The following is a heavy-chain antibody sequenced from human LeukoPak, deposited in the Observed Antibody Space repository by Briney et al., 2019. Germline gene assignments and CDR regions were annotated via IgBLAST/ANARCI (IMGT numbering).Heavy chain of an antibody. CDR1: GVSISSYY. D-gene: IGHD2-15*01. Sequence: NPSETLSLTCTVSGVSISSYYWSWIRQPPGKGLEWIGYIYYSGSTNYNPSLKSRVTISVDTSKNQFSLKLSSVTAADTAVYYCSGGRRRASYYYYGMDVWGQGTTVTVSS. V-gene: IGHV4-59*01. CDR2: IYYSGST. J-gene: IGHJ6*02. CDR3: SGGRRRASYYYYGMDV.